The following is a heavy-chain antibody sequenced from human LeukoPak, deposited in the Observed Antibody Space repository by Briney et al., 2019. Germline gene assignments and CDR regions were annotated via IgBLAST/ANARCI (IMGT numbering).Heavy chain of an antibody. CDR3: TKAIDSSDYYVQGAFDI. V-gene: IGHV3-9*01. CDR1: GFSIDDYA. J-gene: IGHJ3*02. CDR2: ISWNSGNI. D-gene: IGHD3-22*01. Sequence: GTSLRLSCAASGFSIDDYAMYWVRQAPGKGLEWVSGISWNSGNIGYADSVKGRFTISRDNAKNSLYLQMNSLRAEDTAMYYCTKAIDSSDYYVQGAFDIWGQGTMVTVSS.